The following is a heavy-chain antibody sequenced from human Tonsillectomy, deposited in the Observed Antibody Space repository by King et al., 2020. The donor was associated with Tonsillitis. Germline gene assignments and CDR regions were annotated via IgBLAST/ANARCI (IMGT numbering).Heavy chain of an antibody. D-gene: IGHD3-16*01. Sequence: VQLVESGGGVVQPGRSLRLSCAASGFTFSSYGMHWVRQAPGKGVEWVAVISYDVSNKNYADSVKGRFTISRDNSKNTLYLQMNSLRAEDTAVYYCAKDLARRRGSVITSLFWGQGTLVTVSS. V-gene: IGHV3-30*18. J-gene: IGHJ4*02. CDR3: AKDLARRRGSVITSLF. CDR1: GFTFSSYG. CDR2: ISYDVSNK.